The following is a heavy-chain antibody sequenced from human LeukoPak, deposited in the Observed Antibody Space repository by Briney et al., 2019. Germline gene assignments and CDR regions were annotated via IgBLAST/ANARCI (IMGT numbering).Heavy chain of an antibody. CDR3: ARDFPGYSSSHGFDF. V-gene: IGHV4-59*01. D-gene: IGHD5-18*01. CDR1: GVSISSFY. CDR2: IYYSGST. J-gene: IGHJ3*01. Sequence: SETLSLTCTVSGVSISSFYWSWLRQPPGKGLEWIGCIYYSGSTNYNPSLRSRVTMSVDTSKNQFSLKLSSVTAADTAVYYCARDFPGYSSSHGFDFWGQGTMVTVSS.